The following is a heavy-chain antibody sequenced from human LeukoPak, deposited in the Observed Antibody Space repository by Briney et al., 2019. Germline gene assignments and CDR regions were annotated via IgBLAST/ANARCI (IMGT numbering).Heavy chain of an antibody. CDR1: GFTFSSYG. CDR3: ARDKNYGSGSYCQH. J-gene: IGHJ1*01. V-gene: IGHV3-33*01. Sequence: GGSPILSCAASGFTFSSYGMHWVRPAPGKGLEWVAVIWYDGSNKYYADSVKGRFTISRDNSKNTLYLQMNSLRAEDTAVYYCARDKNYGSGSYCQHWGQGTLVTVSS. CDR2: IWYDGSNK. D-gene: IGHD3-10*01.